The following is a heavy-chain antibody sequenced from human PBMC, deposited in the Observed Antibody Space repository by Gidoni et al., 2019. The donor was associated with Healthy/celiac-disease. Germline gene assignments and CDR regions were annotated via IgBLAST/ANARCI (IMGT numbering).Heavy chain of an antibody. J-gene: IGHJ4*02. CDR2: ISYDGSNK. CDR1: GFTFSRYG. V-gene: IGHV3-30*03. Sequence: QVQLVESGGGVVQPGRSLMLSCAAPGFTFSRYGMHWVRQAPGKGLEWVAVISYDGSNKYYADSVKGRFTISRDNSKNTLYLQMNSLRAEDTAVYYCARDIEDMVRGVTPADYWGQGTLVTVSS. D-gene: IGHD3-10*01. CDR3: ARDIEDMVRGVTPADY.